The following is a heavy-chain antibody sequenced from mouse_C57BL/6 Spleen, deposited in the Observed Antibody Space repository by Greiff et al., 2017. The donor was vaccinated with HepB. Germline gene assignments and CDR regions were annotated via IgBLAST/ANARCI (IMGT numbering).Heavy chain of an antibody. D-gene: IGHD2-1*01. CDR3: TSNYGFAY. CDR2: IDPENGDT. Sequence: EVNVVESGAELVRPGASVKLSCTASGFNIKDDYMHWVKQRPEQGLEWIGWIDPENGDTEYASKFQGKATITADTSSNTAYLQLSSLTSEDTAVYYCTSNYGFAYWGQGTLVTVSA. CDR1: GFNIKDDY. J-gene: IGHJ3*01. V-gene: IGHV14-4*01.